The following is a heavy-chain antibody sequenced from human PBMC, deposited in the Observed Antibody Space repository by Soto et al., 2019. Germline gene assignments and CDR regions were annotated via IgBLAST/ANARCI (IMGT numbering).Heavy chain of an antibody. D-gene: IGHD3-22*01. CDR2: TYYRLEWYN. Sequence: SQTLSLTCAIPGDSVSSNSAAWNWFRQSPSRGLEWLGRTYYRLEWYNEYAVSVKSRITINPDTSKNQFSLQLNSVTPDDTAVYYCARDRGYYYPFDPWGQGTLVTVPQ. CDR3: ARDRGYYYPFDP. CDR1: GDSVSSNSAA. J-gene: IGHJ5*02. V-gene: IGHV6-1*01.